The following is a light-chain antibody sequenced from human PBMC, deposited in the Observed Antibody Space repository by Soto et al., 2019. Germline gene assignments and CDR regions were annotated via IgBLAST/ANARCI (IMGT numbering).Light chain of an antibody. CDR3: QQRTDWPTIT. CDR1: QSVRTV. Sequence: EIVLTQSPATLSLSPGERATLSCGASQSVRTVLAWYQQKPGQAPRLLIYDASTRATGVPARFSGSGSGTDFTLTISDLESEDFGGYYCQQRTDWPTITFGQGTRLDIK. J-gene: IGKJ5*01. V-gene: IGKV3-11*01. CDR2: DAS.